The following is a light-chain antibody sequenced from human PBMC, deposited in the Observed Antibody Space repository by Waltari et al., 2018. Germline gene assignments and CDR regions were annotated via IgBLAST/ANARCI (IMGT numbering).Light chain of an antibody. Sequence: QSALTQPRSVSGSPGQSVTISCPGTSSDVGGSYYVPWYQQHPGKAPKVMIYDVNKRPSGVPDRFSGSKSGNTASLTISGLQAEDEADYCCCSYAGSYTFVFGGGTKLTVL. CDR3: CSYAGSYTFV. CDR2: DVN. J-gene: IGLJ3*02. CDR1: SSDVGGSYY. V-gene: IGLV2-11*01.